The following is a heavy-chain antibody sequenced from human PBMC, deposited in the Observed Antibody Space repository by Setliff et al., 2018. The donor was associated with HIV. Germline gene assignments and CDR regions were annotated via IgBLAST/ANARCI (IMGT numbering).Heavy chain of an antibody. Sequence: GESLKISRKGSGYSFTTYWIGWVRQMPGKGLEWMGIIYPGDSDTRYSPSFQGQVTISADKSISTAYLQWSSLKASDTAMYYCARGPIDFYDRVYFDCWGQGSLVTVSS. CDR1: GYSFTTYW. D-gene: IGHD3-22*01. CDR3: ARGPIDFYDRVYFDC. CDR2: IYPGDSDT. J-gene: IGHJ4*02. V-gene: IGHV5-51*01.